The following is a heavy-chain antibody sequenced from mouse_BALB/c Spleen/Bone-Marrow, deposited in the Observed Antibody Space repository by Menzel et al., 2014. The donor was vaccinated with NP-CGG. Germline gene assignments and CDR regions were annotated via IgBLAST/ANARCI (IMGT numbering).Heavy chain of an antibody. Sequence: QVQLQQSGAELARPGASVKMSCKASGYTFTSYTMHWVKQRPGQGLEWVGYINPSSGYTNYNQKFKDKATLTADKSSSTAYMQLSSLTSEDSAVYYCARESLYGSNYYWGQGTTLTVSS. V-gene: IGHV1-4*01. CDR1: GYTFTSYT. J-gene: IGHJ2*01. CDR2: INPSSGYT. D-gene: IGHD1-1*01. CDR3: ARESLYGSNYY.